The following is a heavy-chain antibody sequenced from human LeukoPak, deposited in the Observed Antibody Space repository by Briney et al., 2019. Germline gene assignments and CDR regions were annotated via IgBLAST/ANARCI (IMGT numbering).Heavy chain of an antibody. CDR3: ARAVQVTTGGLFDY. D-gene: IGHD4-17*01. V-gene: IGHV1-69*06. CDR1: GYTFSNYA. CDR2: IIPIFDTP. Sequence: GASVKVSCKASGYTFSNYAITWVRQAPGQGLEWMGGIIPIFDTPNFAQKFQGRVTITADKSTSTAYMELSRLRSEDTAVYYCARAVQVTTGGLFDYWGQGTLVTVSS. J-gene: IGHJ4*02.